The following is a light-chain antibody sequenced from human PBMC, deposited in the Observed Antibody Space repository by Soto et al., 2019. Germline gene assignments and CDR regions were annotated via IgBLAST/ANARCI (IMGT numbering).Light chain of an antibody. Sequence: DIQMTQSPSTLSASVGDRVTITCRASQSISSWLAWYQQKPGKAPNLLIYDASSLESGVPSRFSGSGSGTEFTLTIRSLQPDDFATYYCQQYNSYSGTFGQGTNVEIK. CDR2: DAS. CDR1: QSISSW. CDR3: QQYNSYSGT. V-gene: IGKV1-5*01. J-gene: IGKJ1*01.